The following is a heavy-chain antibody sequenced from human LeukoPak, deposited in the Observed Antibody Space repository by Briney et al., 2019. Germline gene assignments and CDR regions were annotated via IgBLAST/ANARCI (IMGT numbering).Heavy chain of an antibody. D-gene: IGHD3-3*01. CDR2: IYYSGST. V-gene: IGHV4-59*01. Sequence: SETLSLTCTVSGGSISSYYWSWIRQPPGKGLEWIGYIYYSGSTNYNPSLKSRVTISVDTSKNQFSLKLSSVTAADTAVYYCARGVTIFGVVTPRYHYYMDVWGKGTTVTVSS. J-gene: IGHJ6*03. CDR3: ARGVTIFGVVTPRYHYYMDV. CDR1: GGSISSYY.